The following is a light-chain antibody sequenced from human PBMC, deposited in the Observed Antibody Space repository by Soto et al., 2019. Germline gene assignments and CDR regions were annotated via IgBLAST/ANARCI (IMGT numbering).Light chain of an antibody. J-gene: IGKJ1*01. CDR3: QQYETFSGT. CDR2: DAS. CDR1: QSVSGW. Sequence: IQMNQSPSTLSASVGDRVTVTCRASQSVSGWLAWYQQKPGEAPKLLIYDASALPRGVPSRFSGSGSGTKFTLISARQPPDDVATYYCQQYETFSGTFGPGTKVDIK. V-gene: IGKV1-5*01.